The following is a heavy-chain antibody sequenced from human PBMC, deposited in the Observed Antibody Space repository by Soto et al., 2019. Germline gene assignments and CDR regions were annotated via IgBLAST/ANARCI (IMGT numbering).Heavy chain of an antibody. CDR3: AREQWSKEWLLLSYFDY. D-gene: IGHD3-3*01. J-gene: IGHJ4*02. Sequence: QVQLVQSGAEVKKPGASVKVSCKASGYTFTSYYMHWVRQAPGQGLEWMGIINPSGGSTSYAQKFQGRVNMTRDTYTSTVYMEMSSMRSEDTAVYYCAREQWSKEWLLLSYFDYWGQGTLDTV. CDR2: INPSGGST. CDR1: GYTFTSYY. V-gene: IGHV1-46*01.